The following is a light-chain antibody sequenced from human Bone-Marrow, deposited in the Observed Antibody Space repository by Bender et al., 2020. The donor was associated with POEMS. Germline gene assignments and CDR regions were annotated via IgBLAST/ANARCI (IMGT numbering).Light chain of an antibody. CDR2: DVS. V-gene: IGLV2-8*01. J-gene: IGLJ3*02. CDR3: QSYDNSLGGWV. CDR1: SSDVGGYNY. Sequence: QSALTRPPSASGSPGQSVTISCTGTSSDVGGYNYVSWYQQHPGKAPKVMIYDVSKRPSGVPDRFSGSKSGTSASLAITGLQAEDEGDYYCQSYDNSLGGWVFGGGTKLTVL.